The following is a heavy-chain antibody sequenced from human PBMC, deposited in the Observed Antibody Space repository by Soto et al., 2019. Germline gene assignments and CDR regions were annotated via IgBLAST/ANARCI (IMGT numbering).Heavy chain of an antibody. CDR3: ARGRIAVAPDAFDI. Sequence: ESGGGVVQPGRSLRLSCAASGFTFSSYAMHWVRQAPGKGLEWVAVISYDGSNKYYADSVKGRFTISRDNSKNTLYLQMNSLRAEDTAVYYCARGRIAVAPDAFDIWGQGTMVTVSS. CDR2: ISYDGSNK. CDR1: GFTFSSYA. J-gene: IGHJ3*02. D-gene: IGHD6-19*01. V-gene: IGHV3-30-3*01.